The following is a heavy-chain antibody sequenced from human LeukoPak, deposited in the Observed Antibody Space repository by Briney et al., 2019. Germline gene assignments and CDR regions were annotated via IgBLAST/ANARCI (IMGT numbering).Heavy chain of an antibody. V-gene: IGHV1-3*01. J-gene: IGHJ6*02. CDR1: GYTFTSYA. CDR2: INAGNGNT. Sequence: EASVKVSCKASGYTFTSYAMHWVRQAPGQRLEWMGWINAGNGNTKYSQKFQGRVTITRDTSASTAYMELSSLRSEDTAVYYCASPAVVQLGSYYYYGMDVWGQGTMVTVSS. D-gene: IGHD1-1*01. CDR3: ASPAVVQLGSYYYYGMDV.